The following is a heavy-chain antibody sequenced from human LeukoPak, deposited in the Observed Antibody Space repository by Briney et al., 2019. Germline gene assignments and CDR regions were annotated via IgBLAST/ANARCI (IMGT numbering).Heavy chain of an antibody. D-gene: IGHD3-22*01. CDR3: AKQQGYYYDSSGYAEFDY. J-gene: IGHJ4*02. CDR2: ISGSGGST. CDR1: GFTFSSYA. Sequence: GGSLRLSCAASGFTFSSYAMSWVRQAPGKGLEWVSAISGSGGSTYYADSVKGRFTISRDNSKNTLYLQMNSLGAEDTAVYYCAKQQGYYYDSSGYAEFDYWGQGTLVTVSS. V-gene: IGHV3-23*01.